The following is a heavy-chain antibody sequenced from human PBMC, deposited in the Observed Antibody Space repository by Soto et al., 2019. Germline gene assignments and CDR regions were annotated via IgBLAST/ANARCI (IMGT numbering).Heavy chain of an antibody. Sequence: HITLKESGPTLVKPTQTLTLTCIFSGFSFSADGVGVGWIRQPPGKTLEWLALIYWDDDTRYRPSLKSRLTIPKDSSKTQVVLTMTNMDPLDTATYYCAHAFGGTSWPNDAFDVWGQGTVVTVSS. D-gene: IGHD3-16*01. CDR2: IYWDDDT. CDR3: AHAFGGTSWPNDAFDV. J-gene: IGHJ3*01. V-gene: IGHV2-5*02. CDR1: GFSFSADGVG.